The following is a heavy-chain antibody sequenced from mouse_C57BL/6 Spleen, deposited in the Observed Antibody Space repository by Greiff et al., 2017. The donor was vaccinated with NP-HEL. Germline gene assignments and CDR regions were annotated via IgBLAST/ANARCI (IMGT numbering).Heavy chain of an antibody. J-gene: IGHJ1*03. CDR3: ARHPPMIGGYYGYFDV. D-gene: IGHD1-1*02. Sequence: VKLMESGAELVKPGASVKLSCKASGYTFTEYTIHWVKQRSGQGLEWIGWFYPGSGSIKYNEKFKDKATLTADKSSSTVYMELSRLTSEDSAVYFCARHPPMIGGYYGYFDVWGTGTTVTVSS. V-gene: IGHV1-62-2*01. CDR2: FYPGSGSI. CDR1: GYTFTEYT.